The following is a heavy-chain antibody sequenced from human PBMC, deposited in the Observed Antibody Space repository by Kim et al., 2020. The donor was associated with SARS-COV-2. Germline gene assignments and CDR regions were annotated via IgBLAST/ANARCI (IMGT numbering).Heavy chain of an antibody. D-gene: IGHD3-10*01. CDR3: ARDRYYGSGSYLDV. J-gene: IGHJ6*02. V-gene: IGHV3-33*01. Sequence: ADSVKGRFTISRDNSKNTLYLQMNSLRAEDTAVYYCARDRYYGSGSYLDVWGQGTTVTVSS.